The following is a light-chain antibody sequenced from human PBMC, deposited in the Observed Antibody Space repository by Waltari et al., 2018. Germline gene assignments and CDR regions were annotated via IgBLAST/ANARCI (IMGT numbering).Light chain of an antibody. J-gene: IGKJ1*01. CDR3: QKYERLPAT. V-gene: IGKV3-20*01. CDR2: DVA. Sequence: EIVLTQSPGTLSLSPGERATLSCRARQSIGRSLVWYQQKPCQPPRLLIYDVARRATGIPDRFSGSGYGTYFSLTISRLEPEDFAVYYCQKYERLPATFGQGTTVEIK. CDR1: QSIGRS.